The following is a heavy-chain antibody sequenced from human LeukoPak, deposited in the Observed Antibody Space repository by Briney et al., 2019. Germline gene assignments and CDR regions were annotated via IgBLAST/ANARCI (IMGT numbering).Heavy chain of an antibody. CDR2: IDTGSTTI. CDR3: ARAVWYYDSSGYAIGVYFDS. V-gene: IGHV3-48*01. J-gene: IGHJ4*02. Sequence: GGSLRLSCAASGFTFSSYSMNWVRQAPGKGLEWVSYIDTGSTTINYADSLKSRFTISRDNAKNSLFLQMNSLRAEDTAVYYCARAVWYYDSSGYAIGVYFDSWGQGTLVTVSS. CDR1: GFTFSSYS. D-gene: IGHD3-22*01.